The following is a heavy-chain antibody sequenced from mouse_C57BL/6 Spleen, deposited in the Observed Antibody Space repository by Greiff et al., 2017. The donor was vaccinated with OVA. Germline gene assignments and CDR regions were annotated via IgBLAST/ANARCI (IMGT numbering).Heavy chain of an antibody. J-gene: IGHJ2*01. D-gene: IGHD3-3*01. CDR2: INPNNGGT. V-gene: IGHV1-26*01. CDR3: AREGHFDD. Sequence: EVKLQQSGPELVKPGASVKISCKASGYTFTDYYMNWVKQSHGKSLEWIGDINPNNGGTSYNQKFKGKATLTVDKSSSTAYMELRSLTSEDSAVYYCAREGHFDDWGQGTTLTVSS. CDR1: GYTFTDYY.